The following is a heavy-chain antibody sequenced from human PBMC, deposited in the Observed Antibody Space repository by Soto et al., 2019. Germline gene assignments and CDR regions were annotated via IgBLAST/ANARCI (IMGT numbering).Heavy chain of an antibody. CDR2: MNPNSGNT. CDR3: ARRLPLGYCSGGSCRNWFDP. D-gene: IGHD2-15*01. V-gene: IGHV1-8*01. J-gene: IGHJ5*02. Sequence: ASVKVSCKASGYTFTSYDINWVRQATGQGLEWMGWMNPNSGNTGYAQKFQGRVTMTRNTSISTAYMELSSLRSEDTAVYYCARRLPLGYCSGGSCRNWFDPWGQGTLVTVSS. CDR1: GYTFTSYD.